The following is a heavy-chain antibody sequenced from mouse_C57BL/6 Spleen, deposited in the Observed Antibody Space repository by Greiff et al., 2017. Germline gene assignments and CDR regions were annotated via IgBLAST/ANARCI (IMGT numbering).Heavy chain of an antibody. CDR3: AREVITTVVATWNYAMDY. D-gene: IGHD1-1*01. CDR2: INPNNGGT. CDR1: GYTFTDYN. Sequence: VQLQQSGPELVKPGASVKMSCKASGYTFTDYNMHWVKQSHGKSLEWIGYINPNNGGTSYNQKFKGKATLTVNKSSSTAYMELRSLTSEDSAVYYCAREVITTVVATWNYAMDYWGQGTSVTVSS. J-gene: IGHJ4*01. V-gene: IGHV1-22*01.